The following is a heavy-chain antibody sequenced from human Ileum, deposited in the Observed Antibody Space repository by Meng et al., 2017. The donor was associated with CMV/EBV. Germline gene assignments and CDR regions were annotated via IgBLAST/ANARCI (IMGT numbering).Heavy chain of an antibody. D-gene: IGHD6-19*01. CDR2: TYYRSKWYN. Sequence: GDSVSIDSAAWTWIRQSPSRGLEWLGKTYYRSKWYNDYAESVKGRITINADTSKNQFSLQLISVTPEDTAVYYCAGGGGYTSGWYDYWGQGTLVTVSS. CDR1: GDSVSIDSAA. CDR3: AGGGGYTSGWYDY. J-gene: IGHJ4*02. V-gene: IGHV6-1*01.